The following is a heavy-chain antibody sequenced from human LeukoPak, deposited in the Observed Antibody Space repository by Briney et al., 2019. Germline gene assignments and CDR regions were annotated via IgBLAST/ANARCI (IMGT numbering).Heavy chain of an antibody. Sequence: GGSLRLSCAASGFTFSSYWMRWVRQAPGKGLEWVANIKQDGSEKYYVDSVKGRFTISRDNAKNSLYLQMNSLRAEDTAVYYCARDGAKIYSGYDNYYFDYWGQGTLVTVSS. CDR3: ARDGAKIYSGYDNYYFDY. V-gene: IGHV3-7*01. D-gene: IGHD5-12*01. CDR2: IKQDGSEK. J-gene: IGHJ4*02. CDR1: GFTFSSYW.